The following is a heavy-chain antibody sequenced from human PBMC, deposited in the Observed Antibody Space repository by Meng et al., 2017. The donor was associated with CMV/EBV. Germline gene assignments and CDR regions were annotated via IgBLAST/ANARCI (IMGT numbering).Heavy chain of an antibody. CDR2: VNPNSGGT. Sequence: SVYVSCKASGYTFPGYYMHWVRQAPGQGLEWMGWVNPNSGGTNYAQKFQGRVTMTRDTSISTAYMELSRLRSDDTAVYYCARVIAAAGTRTPGYYGMDVWGQGTTVTVSS. CDR1: GYTFPGYY. J-gene: IGHJ6*02. CDR3: ARVIAAAGTRTPGYYGMDV. D-gene: IGHD6-13*01. V-gene: IGHV1-2*02.